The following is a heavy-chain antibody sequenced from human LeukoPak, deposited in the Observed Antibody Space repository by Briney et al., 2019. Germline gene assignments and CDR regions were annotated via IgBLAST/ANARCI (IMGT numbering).Heavy chain of an antibody. CDR3: ARDRILEWLSNIGDAFDI. Sequence: VASVKVSCKASGYTFTGYYMHWVRQAPGQGLEWMGRINPNSGGTNYAQKFQGRVTMTRDTSISTAYMELSRLRSDDTAVYYCARDRILEWLSNIGDAFDIWGQGTMVTVSS. J-gene: IGHJ3*02. V-gene: IGHV1-2*06. D-gene: IGHD3-3*01. CDR2: INPNSGGT. CDR1: GYTFTGYY.